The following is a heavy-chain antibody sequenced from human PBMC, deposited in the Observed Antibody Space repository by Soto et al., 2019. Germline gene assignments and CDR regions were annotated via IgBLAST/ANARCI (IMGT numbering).Heavy chain of an antibody. CDR2: ISYDGSNK. D-gene: IGHD3-3*01. V-gene: IGHV3-30*18. CDR1: GFTFSSYG. J-gene: IGHJ3*02. CDR3: AKDNRTPAYYDFWSGYSSDAFDI. Sequence: PGGSLRLSCAASGFTFSSYGMHWVRQAPGKGLEWVAVISYDGSNKYYADSVKGRFTISRDNSKNTLYLQMNSLRAEDTAVYYCAKDNRTPAYYDFWSGYSSDAFDIWGQGTMVTVSS.